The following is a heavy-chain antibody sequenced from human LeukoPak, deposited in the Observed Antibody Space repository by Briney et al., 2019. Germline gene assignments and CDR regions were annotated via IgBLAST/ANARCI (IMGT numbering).Heavy chain of an antibody. Sequence: PSETLSLTCTVSVGSIGSDYWSLIRQPPGEELEWIGYIFYTGDSSYNPSLKSRATLSLDTSKKQISLQLHSVSAADTAVYYCARHAFASPFDYWGQGTLVTVSS. CDR2: IFYTGDS. V-gene: IGHV4-59*08. J-gene: IGHJ4*02. D-gene: IGHD2-21*01. CDR1: VGSIGSDY. CDR3: ARHAFASPFDY.